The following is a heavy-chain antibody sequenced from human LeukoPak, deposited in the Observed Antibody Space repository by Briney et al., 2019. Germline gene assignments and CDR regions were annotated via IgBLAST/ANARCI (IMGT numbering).Heavy chain of an antibody. V-gene: IGHV3-7*01. D-gene: IGHD3-16*02. CDR1: GFTFSSYT. Sequence: GGSLRLSCAGSGFTFSSYTMNWVRQAPGKGLEWVANIKQDGSEKYYVDSVKGRFTISRDNAKNSLYLQMNSLRAEDTAVYYCARDYVWGSYRMFDYWGQGTLVTVSS. CDR2: IKQDGSEK. CDR3: ARDYVWGSYRMFDY. J-gene: IGHJ4*02.